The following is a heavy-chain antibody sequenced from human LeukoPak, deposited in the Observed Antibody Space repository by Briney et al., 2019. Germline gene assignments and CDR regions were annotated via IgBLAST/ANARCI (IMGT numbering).Heavy chain of an antibody. CDR1: GDSISSGSYY. J-gene: IGHJ4*02. D-gene: IGHD3-10*01. CDR2: IYTSGST. Sequence: SETLSLTCTVSGDSISSGSYYWSWIRQPARKGLEWIGRIYTSGSTNYNPSLKSRVTISVDTSKNQFSLKLSPVTAADTAVYYCARGGEVYFDYWGQGTLVTVSS. CDR3: ARGGEVYFDY. V-gene: IGHV4-61*02.